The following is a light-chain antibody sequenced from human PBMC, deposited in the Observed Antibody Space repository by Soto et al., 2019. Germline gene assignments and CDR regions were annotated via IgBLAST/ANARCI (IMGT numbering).Light chain of an antibody. CDR2: DAS. Sequence: EILLTQSPATLSLSPGERATLSCRASQSIGSYLAWYQQKPGQAPRLLIYDASTRATGIPVRFSGSGSGTDFTLTINSLESEDFAVYYCQQRGNKPYTFGQGTKLEIK. J-gene: IGKJ2*01. CDR3: QQRGNKPYT. CDR1: QSIGSY. V-gene: IGKV3-11*01.